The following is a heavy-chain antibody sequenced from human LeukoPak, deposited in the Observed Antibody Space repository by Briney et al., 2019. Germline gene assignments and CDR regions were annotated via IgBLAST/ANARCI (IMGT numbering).Heavy chain of an antibody. CDR2: INSDGRRI. Sequence: PGGSLRLSCAASGITFSNYWMHWVRQAPGKGLEWVSRINSDGRRISYADSVKGRFTIPRDNAKNTLYLQMNSLRVEDTAVYYCASSPVITRDWGQGTLVTVSS. J-gene: IGHJ4*02. D-gene: IGHD3-22*01. CDR1: GITFSNYW. CDR3: ASSPVITRD. V-gene: IGHV3-74*01.